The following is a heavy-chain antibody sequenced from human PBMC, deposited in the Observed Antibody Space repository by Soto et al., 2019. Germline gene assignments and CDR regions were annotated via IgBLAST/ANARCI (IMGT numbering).Heavy chain of an antibody. J-gene: IGHJ4*01. Sequence: EVQLVXSGGGLVQPGXSLXLSCRASGFNFAHDAMSWFRQAPGKGLEWVAFIRSKPYGGTAEYAASVKGXXXXXXXXXXXXXXXXXXXXQXEDTAXYYCXRIXXFSGFADLDYWG. CDR3: XRIXXFSGFADLDY. V-gene: IGHV3-49*03. D-gene: IGHD5-12*01. CDR2: IRSKPYGGTA. CDR1: GFNFAHDA.